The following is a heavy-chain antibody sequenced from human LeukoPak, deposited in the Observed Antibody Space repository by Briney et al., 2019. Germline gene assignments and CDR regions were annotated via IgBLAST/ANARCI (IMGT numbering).Heavy chain of an antibody. Sequence: SETLSLTCTVSGGSISSSLYHWGWIRQSPGKNLEWLGSIYYTGTTHYNPSLKSRVTISVDTSKNQFSLNLSSVTAADTAVYYCARQEIGLRSFDPWGQGTLVTVSS. V-gene: IGHV4-39*01. CDR2: IYYTGTT. D-gene: IGHD3/OR15-3a*01. CDR3: ARQEIGLRSFDP. CDR1: GGSISSSLYH. J-gene: IGHJ5*02.